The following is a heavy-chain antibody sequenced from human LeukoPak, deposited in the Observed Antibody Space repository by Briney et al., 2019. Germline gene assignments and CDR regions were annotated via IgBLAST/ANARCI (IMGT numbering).Heavy chain of an antibody. CDR2: IYYSGST. CDR1: GGSISSSYY. Sequence: SETLSLTCTVSGGSISSSYYWGWIRQPPGKGLEWIGSIYYSGSTYYNPSLKSRVTISVDTSKNQFSLKLSSVTAADTAVYYCARAIPPRSGWSWTDAFDIWGQGTMVTVSS. V-gene: IGHV4-39*07. D-gene: IGHD6-19*01. J-gene: IGHJ3*02. CDR3: ARAIPPRSGWSWTDAFDI.